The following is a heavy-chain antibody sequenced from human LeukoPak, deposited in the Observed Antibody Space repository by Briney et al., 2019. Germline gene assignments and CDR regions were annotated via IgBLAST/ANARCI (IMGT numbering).Heavy chain of an antibody. V-gene: IGHV1-69*13. Sequence: GASVKVSCKASGGTFSSYATSWVRQAPGQGLEWMGGIIPIFGTANYAQKFQGRVTITADESTSTAYMELSSLRSEDTAVYYCASCSRGGSCYSFDYWGQGTLVTVSS. J-gene: IGHJ4*02. CDR3: ASCSRGGSCYSFDY. CDR1: GGTFSSYA. D-gene: IGHD2-15*01. CDR2: IIPIFGTA.